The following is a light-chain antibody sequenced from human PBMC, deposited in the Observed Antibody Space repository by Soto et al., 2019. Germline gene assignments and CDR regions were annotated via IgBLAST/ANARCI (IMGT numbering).Light chain of an antibody. CDR1: QSVSSNY. V-gene: IGKV3-20*01. Sequence: EIVLTQSPDSLSLSPGEGATLSCRSSQSVSSNYLAWYQQRPGQPPRLLIYGASNRATGIPDRFSGSGSGTGFTLTINRLEPEDFALYHCQQYATAPWTFGQGTKVEI. CDR2: GAS. CDR3: QQYATAPWT. J-gene: IGKJ1*01.